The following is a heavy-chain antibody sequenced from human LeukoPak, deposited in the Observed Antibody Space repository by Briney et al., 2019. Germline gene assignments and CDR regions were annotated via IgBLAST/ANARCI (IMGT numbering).Heavy chain of an antibody. CDR2: ISAYNGNT. V-gene: IGHV1-18*01. D-gene: IGHD3-10*01. Sequence: ASVKVSCKASGGTFSSYAISWVRQAPGQGLEWMGWISAYNGNTNYAQKLQGRVTMTTDTSTSTAYMELRSLRSDDTAVYYCARDAPMYYYGSGSYYSRVSLFDYWGQGTLVTVSS. CDR3: ARDAPMYYYGSGSYYSRVSLFDY. J-gene: IGHJ4*02. CDR1: GGTFSSYA.